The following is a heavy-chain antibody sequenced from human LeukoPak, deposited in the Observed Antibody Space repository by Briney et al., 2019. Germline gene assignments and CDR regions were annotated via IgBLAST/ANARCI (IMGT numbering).Heavy chain of an antibody. Sequence: GGSLRLSCAASGFTFSSYWMSWVRQAPGKGLEWVANIKQDGSEKYYVDSVKGRFTISRDNAKNSLYLQMNSLRSEDTAVYYCARATQGQLGRNWFDPWGQGTLVTVSS. CDR2: IKQDGSEK. V-gene: IGHV3-7*03. CDR3: ARATQGQLGRNWFDP. J-gene: IGHJ5*02. D-gene: IGHD6-6*01. CDR1: GFTFSSYW.